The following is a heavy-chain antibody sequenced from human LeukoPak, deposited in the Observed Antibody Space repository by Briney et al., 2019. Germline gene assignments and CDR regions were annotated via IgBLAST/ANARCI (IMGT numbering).Heavy chain of an antibody. V-gene: IGHV3-23*01. CDR1: GFTISTYG. Sequence: GGSLRLSCAASGFTISTYGMSWVRQAPGKGLEWVSPISGPTTYYADSVKGRFTISRDTSKNSVYLQMNSLRAEDTAVYYCAKSVYHSGNYWGQGTLVTVSS. J-gene: IGHJ4*02. CDR2: ISGPTT. CDR3: AKSVYHSGNY. D-gene: IGHD3-10*01.